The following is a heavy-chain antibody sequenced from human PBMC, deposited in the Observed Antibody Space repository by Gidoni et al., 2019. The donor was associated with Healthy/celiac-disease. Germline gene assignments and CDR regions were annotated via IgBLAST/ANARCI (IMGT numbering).Heavy chain of an antibody. CDR2: ISGSGGST. CDR3: AKEGEPGYNWNYPLPLTYGMDV. Sequence: EVQLLESGGGLVQPGGSLRLSCAASGFTFSSYAMSWVRQAPGKGLEWVSAISGSGGSTYYADSVKGRFTISRDNSKNTLYLQMNSLRAEDTAVYYCAKEGEPGYNWNYPLPLTYGMDVWGQGTTVTVSS. V-gene: IGHV3-23*01. D-gene: IGHD1-7*01. CDR1: GFTFSSYA. J-gene: IGHJ6*02.